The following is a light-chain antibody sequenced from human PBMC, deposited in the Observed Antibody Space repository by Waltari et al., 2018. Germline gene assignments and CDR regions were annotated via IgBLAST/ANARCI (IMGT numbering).Light chain of an antibody. CDR3: STWDDSLSGVV. V-gene: IGLV1-44*01. J-gene: IGLJ3*02. CDR1: SFNIGSNV. CDR2: SDY. Sequence: QSVLTQPPSASGAPGQRVTISCSGSSFNIGSNVVNWYQQLPRAAPKLLIYSDYQRASGVPDRFSGSKSGTSASLAISALQSEDEAEYYCSTWDDSLSGVVFGVGTKLTVL.